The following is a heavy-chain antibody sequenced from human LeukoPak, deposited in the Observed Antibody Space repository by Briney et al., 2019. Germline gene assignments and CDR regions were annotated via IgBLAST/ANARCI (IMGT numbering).Heavy chain of an antibody. V-gene: IGHV1-18*01. Sequence: ASVKVSCKASGYTFTSYGISRVRQAPGQGLEWMGWISAYNGNTNYAQKLQGRVTMTTDTSTSTAYMELRSLRSDDTAVYYCARDQPEWPIVGATTVWGQGTLATVSS. J-gene: IGHJ4*02. D-gene: IGHD1-26*01. CDR1: GYTFTSYG. CDR3: ARDQPEWPIVGATTV. CDR2: ISAYNGNT.